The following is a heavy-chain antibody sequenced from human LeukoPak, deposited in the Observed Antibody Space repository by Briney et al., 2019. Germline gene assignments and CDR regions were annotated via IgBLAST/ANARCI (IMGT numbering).Heavy chain of an antibody. J-gene: IGHJ5*02. Sequence: SETLSLTCTVSGGSISSSSYYWGWIRQPPGKGLEWIGSIYYSGSTYYNPSLKSRVTISVDTSKNQFSLKLSSVTAAGTAVYYCARQPRVDFWSGYYNNWFDPWGQGTLVTVSS. CDR2: IYYSGST. CDR3: ARQPRVDFWSGYYNNWFDP. D-gene: IGHD3-3*01. V-gene: IGHV4-39*01. CDR1: GGSISSSSYY.